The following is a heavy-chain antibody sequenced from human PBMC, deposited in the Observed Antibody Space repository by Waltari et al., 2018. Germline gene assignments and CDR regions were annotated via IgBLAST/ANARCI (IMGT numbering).Heavy chain of an antibody. CDR1: GWSFSGYY. V-gene: IGHV4-34*01. D-gene: IGHD1-26*01. CDR2: INHSGST. Sequence: QVQLQQWGAGLLKPSETLSLTCAVYGWSFSGYYWSWIRQPPGKGLEWIGEINHSGSTNYNPSLKSRVTISVDTSKNQFSLKLSSVTAADTAVYYCARQKWELPSSLDYWGQGTLVTVSS. CDR3: ARQKWELPSSLDY. J-gene: IGHJ4*02.